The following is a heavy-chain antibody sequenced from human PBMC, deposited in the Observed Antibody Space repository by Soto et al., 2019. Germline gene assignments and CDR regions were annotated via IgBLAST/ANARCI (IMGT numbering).Heavy chain of an antibody. J-gene: IGHJ6*03. CDR2: INEDSTYI. V-gene: IGHV3-21*01. CDR1: GFAFNTYS. Sequence: VQLVASGGGLVKPGGSLRLSCTASGFAFNTYSMNWVRQAPGKGLEWVSSINEDSTYIYYADSLRGRITISRDNAKDSLFLQMNSLRPDDTAVYYCVRDLGRYFRSGYMDLWGDGATVTVSS. CDR3: VRDLGRYFRSGYMDL. D-gene: IGHD3-9*01.